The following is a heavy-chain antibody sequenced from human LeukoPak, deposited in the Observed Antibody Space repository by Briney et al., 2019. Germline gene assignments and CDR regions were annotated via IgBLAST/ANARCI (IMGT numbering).Heavy chain of an antibody. D-gene: IGHD2-2*02. CDR2: TRYDGGNK. J-gene: IGHJ2*01. Sequence: GGSLRLSCATSGFTFSDYGMHWVRQAPGKGLEWVTFTRYDGGNKYYADSVKGRFTISRDNSKNTLYLQMNSLRAEDTAVYYCAKGGIVVVVAATPPPFSDWNFDLWGRGTLVTVSS. V-gene: IGHV3-30*02. CDR3: AKGGIVVVVAATPPPFSDWNFDL. CDR1: GFTFSDYG.